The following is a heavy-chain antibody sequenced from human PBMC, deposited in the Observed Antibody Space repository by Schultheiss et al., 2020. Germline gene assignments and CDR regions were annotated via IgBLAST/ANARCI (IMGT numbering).Heavy chain of an antibody. CDR1: GGSISSYY. CDR2: IYYSGST. Sequence: SQTLSLTCTVSGGSISSYYWSWIRQPPGKGLEWIGSIYYSGSTYYNPSLKSRVTISVDTSKNQFSLKLSSVTAADTAVYYCARPTGDYDYVWGSYRHDAFDIWGQGTMVTVSS. CDR3: ARPTGDYDYVWGSYRHDAFDI. V-gene: IGHV4-59*05. J-gene: IGHJ3*02. D-gene: IGHD3-16*02.